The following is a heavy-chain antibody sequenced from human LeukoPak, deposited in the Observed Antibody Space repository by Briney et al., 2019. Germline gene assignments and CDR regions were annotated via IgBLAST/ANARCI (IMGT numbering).Heavy chain of an antibody. Sequence: GGSLRLSCAASGFTFSSYSMNWVRQAPGKGLEWVSSINSSSSYIYYADSVKGRFTISRDNAKNSLYLQMNSLRAEDTAVYYCARARYSGSYGSPDAFDIWGQGTMVTVSS. CDR2: INSSSSYI. CDR3: ARARYSGSYGSPDAFDI. CDR1: GFTFSSYS. D-gene: IGHD1-26*01. V-gene: IGHV3-21*01. J-gene: IGHJ3*02.